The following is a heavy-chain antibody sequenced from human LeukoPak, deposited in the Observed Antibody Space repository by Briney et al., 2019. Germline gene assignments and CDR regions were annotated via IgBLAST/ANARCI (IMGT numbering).Heavy chain of an antibody. CDR2: NNLSTGGT. CDR1: GYTFTGYY. Sequence: ASVKVSCKASGYTFTGYYMHWMRQSPGQGLEWMGWNNLSTGGTNYAQKFQGRVTMTRDTSISTAYMELRRLRYDDTAVYYCASWAGGDEPVASFDYWGQGTLITVSS. V-gene: IGHV1-2*02. J-gene: IGHJ4*02. D-gene: IGHD3-10*01. CDR3: ASWAGGDEPVASFDY.